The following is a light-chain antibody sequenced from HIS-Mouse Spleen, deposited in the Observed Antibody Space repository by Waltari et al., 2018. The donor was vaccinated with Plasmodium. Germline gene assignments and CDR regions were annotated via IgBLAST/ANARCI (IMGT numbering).Light chain of an antibody. J-gene: IGLJ3*02. CDR3: CSYAGSTTWV. CDR1: SSDVGGYNY. Sequence: QSALTQPASVSGSPGQSITISCTGPSSDVGGYNYVSWYQHHPGKAPKLMIYDVSNRPSGVSNRFSGSKSGNTASLTISGLQAEDEADYYCCSYAGSTTWVFGGGTKLTVL. CDR2: DVS. V-gene: IGLV2-14*03.